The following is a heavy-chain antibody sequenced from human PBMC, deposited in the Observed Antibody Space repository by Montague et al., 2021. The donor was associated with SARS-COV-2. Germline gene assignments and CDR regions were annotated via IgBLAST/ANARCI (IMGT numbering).Heavy chain of an antibody. V-gene: IGHV4-61*01. Sequence: SETLSLTCTVSGDSVSSGSYYWSWIRQPPGKGLEWIGYIYYSGSTNYNPSLKSRVTISVDTSKNQFSLKLSSVTAADTAVYSCARHPWQNTIFGVVTRYGMDVWGQGTTVTVSS. CDR2: IYYSGST. D-gene: IGHD3-3*01. CDR3: ARHPWQNTIFGVVTRYGMDV. J-gene: IGHJ6*02. CDR1: GDSVSSGSYY.